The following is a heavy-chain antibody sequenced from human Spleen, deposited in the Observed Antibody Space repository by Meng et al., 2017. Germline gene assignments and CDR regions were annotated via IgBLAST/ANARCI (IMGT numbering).Heavy chain of an antibody. J-gene: IGHJ4*02. CDR3: AREGYSSSWYDFDY. V-gene: IGHV1-18*01. CDR1: GYRLSNYG. D-gene: IGHD6-13*01. Sequence: QIQLVQSGAEVKKPGASVEVSCTASGYRLSNYGITWVRQAPGQGLEWMGWISAYNANTNYAQKFQGKVTMTTDTSTNTAYMELRSLRSDDTAVYFCAREGYSSSWYDFDYWGQGTLVTVSS. CDR2: ISAYNANT.